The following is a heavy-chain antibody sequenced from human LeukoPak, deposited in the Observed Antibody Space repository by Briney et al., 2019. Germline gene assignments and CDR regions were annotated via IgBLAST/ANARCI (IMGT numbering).Heavy chain of an antibody. J-gene: IGHJ4*02. Sequence: ASVKVSCKASGYTFTSYGIGWVRQAPGQGLEWMGWISAYNGNTDYAQKLQGRVTMTTDTSTSTAYMELRSLRSDDTAVYYCARAYTAMVSFDYWGQGTLVTVSS. V-gene: IGHV1-18*04. CDR1: GYTFTSYG. D-gene: IGHD5-18*01. CDR2: ISAYNGNT. CDR3: ARAYTAMVSFDY.